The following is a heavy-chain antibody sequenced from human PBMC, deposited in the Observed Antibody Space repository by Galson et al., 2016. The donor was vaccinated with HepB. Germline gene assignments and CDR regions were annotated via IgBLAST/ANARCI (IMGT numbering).Heavy chain of an antibody. Sequence: SLRLSCATSGFSFSSYNIHWVRQAPGKGLEWVSRTERDGSITTYADSVKGRFTISRDDAKNTLFLQLNSLRVEDTAVYYCARDWAWLLCDHWGQGTLVTVSS. CDR3: ARDWAWLLCDH. D-gene: IGHD3-9*01. CDR2: TERDGSIT. CDR1: GFSFSSYN. J-gene: IGHJ5*02. V-gene: IGHV3-74*01.